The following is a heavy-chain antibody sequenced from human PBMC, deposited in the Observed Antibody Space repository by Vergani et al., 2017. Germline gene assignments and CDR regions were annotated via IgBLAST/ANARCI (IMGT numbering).Heavy chain of an antibody. CDR2: IWYDGSNK. CDR3: ARDSVGYCTNGVCYLGY. Sequence: QVQLVESGGGVVQPGRSLRLSCAASGFTFSSYGMHWVRQAPGKGLEWVAVIWYDGSNKYYADSVKGRFTISRDNSKNTLYLQMNSLRAEDTAVYYCARDSVGYCTNGVCYLGYWGQGTLVTVSS. D-gene: IGHD2-8*01. J-gene: IGHJ4*02. CDR1: GFTFSSYG. V-gene: IGHV3-33*01.